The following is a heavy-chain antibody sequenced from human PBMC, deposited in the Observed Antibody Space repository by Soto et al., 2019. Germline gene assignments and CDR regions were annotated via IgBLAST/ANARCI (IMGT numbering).Heavy chain of an antibody. J-gene: IGHJ5*02. V-gene: IGHV3-23*01. Sequence: GGSLRLSCAASGFTFSSYAMSWVRQAPGKGLEWVSAISGSGGSTYYADSVKGRFTISRDNSKNTLYLQMNSLRAEDTAVYYCAKSGYCGGDCYVNWFDPWGQGXLVTVYS. D-gene: IGHD2-21*02. CDR1: GFTFSSYA. CDR2: ISGSGGST. CDR3: AKSGYCGGDCYVNWFDP.